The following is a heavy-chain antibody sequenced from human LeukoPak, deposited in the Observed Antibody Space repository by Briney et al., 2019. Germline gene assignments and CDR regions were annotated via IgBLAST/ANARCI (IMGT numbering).Heavy chain of an antibody. CDR2: MNPNSGIT. Sequence: ASVKVSCKASVYTFTSYDINWVRQATGQGLEWMGWMNPNSGITGYAQKFQGRVTMTRNTSISTAYMELSSLRSEDTAVYYCARASQLAAAGGSFYYYYMDVWGKGTTVTVSS. CDR1: VYTFTSYD. V-gene: IGHV1-8*01. J-gene: IGHJ6*03. CDR3: ARASQLAAAGGSFYYYYMDV. D-gene: IGHD6-13*01.